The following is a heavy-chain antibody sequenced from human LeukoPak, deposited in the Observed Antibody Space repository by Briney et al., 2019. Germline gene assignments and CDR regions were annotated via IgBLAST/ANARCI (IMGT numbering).Heavy chain of an antibody. J-gene: IGHJ4*02. CDR3: APGPATPKPGVAYYSDNGGYYYFDY. Sequence: ASVKVSCKASGYTFSDYNINWVRQAPGQGLEWMGWINPNSGVTTYAQKFQGRVTMTRDTSISTAFMELSRLKSDDTAVYYCAPGPATPKPGVAYYSDNGGYYYFDYWGQGTLVTVSS. CDR2: INPNSGVT. D-gene: IGHD3-22*01. V-gene: IGHV1-2*02. CDR1: GYTFSDYN.